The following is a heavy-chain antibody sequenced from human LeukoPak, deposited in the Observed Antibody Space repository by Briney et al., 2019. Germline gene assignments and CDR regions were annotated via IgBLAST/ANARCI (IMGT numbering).Heavy chain of an antibody. CDR3: ARGLQNTYYDSPYAFDI. J-gene: IGHJ3*02. V-gene: IGHV1-69*10. Sequence: SVKVSCKASGYMFTGYYIHWVRQAPGQGLEWMGGIIPILGTANYAQKFQGRVTITADKSTGTAYMELSSLRSEDTAVYYCARGLQNTYYDSPYAFDIWGQGTMVTVSS. D-gene: IGHD3-3*01. CDR2: IIPILGTA. CDR1: GYMFTGYY.